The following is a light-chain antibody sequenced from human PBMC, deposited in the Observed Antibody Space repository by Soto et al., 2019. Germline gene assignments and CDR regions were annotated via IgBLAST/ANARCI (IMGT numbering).Light chain of an antibody. CDR2: GAS. CDR1: QSVSTTY. Sequence: EIVMTQSPATLSVSPGGRATLSCTASQSVSTTYLAWYQQKPGQAPRLLTLGASSRATGIPDRFSGSGSGTDFTLTISRLQPEDFALYYCQQSGSSPITFGQGTRLEI. J-gene: IGKJ5*01. V-gene: IGKV3-20*01. CDR3: QQSGSSPIT.